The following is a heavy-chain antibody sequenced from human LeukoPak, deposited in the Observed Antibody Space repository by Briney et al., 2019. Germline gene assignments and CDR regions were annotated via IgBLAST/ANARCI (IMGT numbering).Heavy chain of an antibody. Sequence: GGSLRLSCAASGFTFSSYSMNWVRQAPGKGLKWVSSISSSSSYIYYADSVKGRFTISRDNAKNSLYLQMNSLRAEDTAVYYCARDQYYDILTGYYHSWFDPWGQGTLVTVSS. D-gene: IGHD3-9*01. CDR3: ARDQYYDILTGYYHSWFDP. CDR1: GFTFSSYS. V-gene: IGHV3-21*01. J-gene: IGHJ5*02. CDR2: ISSSSSYI.